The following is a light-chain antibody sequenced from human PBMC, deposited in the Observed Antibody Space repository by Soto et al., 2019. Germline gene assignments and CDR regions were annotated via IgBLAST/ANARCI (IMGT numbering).Light chain of an antibody. CDR2: GAS. Sequence: ESVLTQSPGTLSLSPGERATLSCRASQSVSSGYLAWYQHKPGQAPRLLIYGASSRATGIPDRFSGSGSATDFTLTISRLEPEDFAVYYCQQYGSSPCTFGQGTRLEIK. CDR3: QQYGSSPCT. J-gene: IGKJ2*02. V-gene: IGKV3-20*01. CDR1: QSVSSGY.